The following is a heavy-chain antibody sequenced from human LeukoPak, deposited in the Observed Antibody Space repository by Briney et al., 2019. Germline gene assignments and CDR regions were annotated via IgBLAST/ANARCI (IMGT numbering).Heavy chain of an antibody. CDR3: ARGTGY. D-gene: IGHD1-1*01. V-gene: IGHV3-23*01. CDR2: ISATGSTT. J-gene: IGHJ4*02. CDR1: GLTFSTYA. Sequence: GGSLRLSCTASGLTFSTYALSWVRQTPGKGLEWLSVISATGSTTYYADSVKGRFTISRDNAKNSLYLQMNSLRAEDTAVYYCARGTGYWGQGTLVTVSS.